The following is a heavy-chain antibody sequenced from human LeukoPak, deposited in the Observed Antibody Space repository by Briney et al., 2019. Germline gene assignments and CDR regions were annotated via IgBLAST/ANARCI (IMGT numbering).Heavy chain of an antibody. J-gene: IGHJ4*02. D-gene: IGHD6-13*01. CDR3: ARTDSSSWYFDY. CDR2: MNPNSGNT. Sequence: ASVKVSCKASGYTITSYDINWVRQATGQGLEWMGWMNPNSGNTGYAQKFQGRVTMTRNTSISTAYMELSSLRSEDTAVYYCARTDSSSWYFDYWGQGTLVTVSS. V-gene: IGHV1-8*01. CDR1: GYTITSYD.